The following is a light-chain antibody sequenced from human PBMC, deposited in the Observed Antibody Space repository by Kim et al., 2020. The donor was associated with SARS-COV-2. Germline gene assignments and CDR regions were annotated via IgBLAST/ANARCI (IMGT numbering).Light chain of an antibody. V-gene: IGLV2-11*01. CDR2: DVS. Sequence: GQSVTVSCTGTSSDGGGYNYVSWYQQHKGKVPKVMIYDVSERPSGVPDRVSGSKSGNTASLTISGLQAQDEADYYCCSYAGSYTWVFGGGTQLTVL. J-gene: IGLJ3*02. CDR3: CSYAGSYTWV. CDR1: SSDGGGYNY.